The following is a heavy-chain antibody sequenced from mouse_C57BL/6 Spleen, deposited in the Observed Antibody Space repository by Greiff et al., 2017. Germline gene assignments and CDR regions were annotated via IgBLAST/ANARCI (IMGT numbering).Heavy chain of an antibody. CDR2: IDPSDSYT. Sequence: QVQLQQPGAELVKPGASVKLSCKASGYTFTSYWMQWVKQRPGQGLEWIGEIDPSDSYTNYNQKFKGKATLTVDTSSSTAYMQLSSLTSEDSAVYYCARRSSGYEYYYAMDYWGQGTSVTVSS. J-gene: IGHJ4*01. V-gene: IGHV1-50*01. CDR1: GYTFTSYW. CDR3: ARRSSGYEYYYAMDY. D-gene: IGHD3-2*02.